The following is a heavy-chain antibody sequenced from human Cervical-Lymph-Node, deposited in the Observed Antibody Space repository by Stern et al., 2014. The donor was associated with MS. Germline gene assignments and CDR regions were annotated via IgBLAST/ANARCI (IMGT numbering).Heavy chain of an antibody. CDR2: ISWNGLRV. V-gene: IGHV3-9*01. J-gene: IGHJ3*02. Sequence: EVQLLESGGGLVEPGRSLRVSCAASGFNFDEYGMQWVRQVPGKGLEWVSGISWNGLRVAYADSVKGRFTVSRDNAKNSLYLQMNSLRPEDTALYYCGKDTDRYGDFFLYAFDIRGQGTMVTVSS. D-gene: IGHD4-17*01. CDR3: GKDTDRYGDFFLYAFDI. CDR1: GFNFDEYG.